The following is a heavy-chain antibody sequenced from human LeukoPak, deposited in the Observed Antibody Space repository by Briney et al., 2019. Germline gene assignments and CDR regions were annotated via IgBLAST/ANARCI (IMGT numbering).Heavy chain of an antibody. CDR3: AREDRDGYHRFDY. CDR1: GGSISSTSYY. D-gene: IGHD5-24*01. CDR2: IYYSDST. Sequence: SETLSLTCTVSGGSISSTSYYWGWIRQPPGKGLEWIGSIYYSDSTYYNPSLKSRVTISVDRSKNQFSLKLSSVTAADTAVYYCAREDRDGYHRFDYWGQGTLVTVSS. J-gene: IGHJ4*02. V-gene: IGHV4-39*07.